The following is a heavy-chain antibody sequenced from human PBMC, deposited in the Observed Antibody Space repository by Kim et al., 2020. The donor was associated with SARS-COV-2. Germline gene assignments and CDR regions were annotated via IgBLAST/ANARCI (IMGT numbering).Heavy chain of an antibody. D-gene: IGHD6-13*01. CDR2: INHSGST. CDR3: WGSSSWDSGVVDP. Sequence: SETLSLTCAVYGGSFSGYYWSWIRQPPGKGLEWVGVINHSGSTNYNPSPKSRVTITVDTSKNQFPLKLSSVTAADTAVYYCWGSSSWDSGVVDPWGPGTLVTVSS. V-gene: IGHV4-34*01. CDR1: GGSFSGYY. J-gene: IGHJ5*02.